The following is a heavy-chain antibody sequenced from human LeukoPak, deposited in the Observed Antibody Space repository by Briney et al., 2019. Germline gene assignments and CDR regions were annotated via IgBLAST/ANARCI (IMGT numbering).Heavy chain of an antibody. D-gene: IGHD2-15*01. CDR1: GGSISSYY. J-gene: IGHJ4*02. Sequence: PSETLSLTCTVSGGSISSYYWSWIRQPPGKGLGWIGYIYYSGSTNYNPSLKSRVTISVDTSKNQFSLKLSSVTAADTAVYYCARTPRCSGGSCYWDFDYWGQGTLVTVSS. CDR2: IYYSGST. CDR3: ARTPRCSGGSCYWDFDY. V-gene: IGHV4-59*01.